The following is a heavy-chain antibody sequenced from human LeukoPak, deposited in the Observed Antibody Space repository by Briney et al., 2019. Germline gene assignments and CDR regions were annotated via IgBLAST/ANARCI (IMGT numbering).Heavy chain of an antibody. Sequence: PSETLSLTCTVSGGSISTSNYYWSWIRQPPGKGLEWIGYIYYSGSTNYNPSLKSRVTISVDTSKNQFSLKLSSVTAADTAVYYCARERVVPAAHFDYWGQGTLVTVSS. V-gene: IGHV4-61*01. CDR3: ARERVVPAAHFDY. J-gene: IGHJ4*02. CDR1: GGSISTSNYY. D-gene: IGHD2-2*01. CDR2: IYYSGST.